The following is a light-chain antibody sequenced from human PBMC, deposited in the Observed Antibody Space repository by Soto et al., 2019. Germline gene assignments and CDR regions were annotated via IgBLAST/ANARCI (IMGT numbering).Light chain of an antibody. CDR2: YDD. CDR1: SSNIGNNA. CDR3: AAWDDSLNGPV. Sequence: QSVLTQPPSVSEAPRQRVTISCSGSSSNIGNNAVNWYQQLPGNAPKLLIYYDDLLPSGVSDRFSGSKSGTSASLAIRGLQSEDEADYYCAAWDDSLNGPVFGGGTKLTVL. J-gene: IGLJ2*01. V-gene: IGLV1-36*01.